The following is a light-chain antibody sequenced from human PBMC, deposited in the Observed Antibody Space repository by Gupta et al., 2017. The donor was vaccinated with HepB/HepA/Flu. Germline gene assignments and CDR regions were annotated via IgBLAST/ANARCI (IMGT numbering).Light chain of an antibody. CDR2: EVS. Sequence: DIVLTQTPLSLSVTPGQPASLSCKSSQRLQTYLYWDLQKPGQPTQLLIDEVSNRFSGVPDRFSGSGSGTDFTLKISRVEAEDVGIYYCMQGVQVPLTFGGGTKVEIK. V-gene: IGKV2D-29*01. CDR3: MQGVQVPLT. J-gene: IGKJ4*01. CDR1: QRLQTY.